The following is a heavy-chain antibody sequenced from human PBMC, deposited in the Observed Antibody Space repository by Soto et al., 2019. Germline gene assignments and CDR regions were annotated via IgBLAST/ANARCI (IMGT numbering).Heavy chain of an antibody. CDR3: AKGLGYYDSSYLDY. CDR2: ISGSGGST. Sequence: GGSLRLSCAASGFTFSSYAMSWVRQAPGKGLEWVSAISGSGGSTYYADSVEGRFTISRDNSKNTLYLQMNSLRAEDTAVYYCAKGLGYYDSSYLDYWGQGTLVTVSS. D-gene: IGHD3-22*01. J-gene: IGHJ4*02. V-gene: IGHV3-23*01. CDR1: GFTFSSYA.